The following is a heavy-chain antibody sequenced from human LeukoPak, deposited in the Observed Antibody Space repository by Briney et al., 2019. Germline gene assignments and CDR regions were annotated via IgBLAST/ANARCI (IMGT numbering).Heavy chain of an antibody. Sequence: GGSLRLSCAASGFTFSDYGMHWVRQAPGKGLEWVSAISSGGGNTDYADSVKGRFTISRGNSKNTVFLQMNSLRAEDTGVYYCANRISGSSSWGQGTLVTVSS. CDR3: ANRISGSSS. V-gene: IGHV3-23*01. CDR2: ISSGGGNT. CDR1: GFTFSDYG. D-gene: IGHD1-26*01. J-gene: IGHJ5*02.